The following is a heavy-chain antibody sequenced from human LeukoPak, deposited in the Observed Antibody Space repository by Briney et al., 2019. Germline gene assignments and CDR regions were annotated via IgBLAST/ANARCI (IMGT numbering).Heavy chain of an antibody. CDR3: AKDQSIEKWLSFHY. CDR2: IRGSGVYT. V-gene: IGHV3-23*01. CDR1: GFIFSKYA. D-gene: IGHD3-22*01. Sequence: GGSLRLSCGASGFIFSKYAMSWVRQAPGKGLEWVSAIRGSGVYTYYADSVKGRFTISRDNSKNMIYLQMNSLRVEDTAVYYCAKDQSIEKWLSFHYWGQGILVTVSS. J-gene: IGHJ4*02.